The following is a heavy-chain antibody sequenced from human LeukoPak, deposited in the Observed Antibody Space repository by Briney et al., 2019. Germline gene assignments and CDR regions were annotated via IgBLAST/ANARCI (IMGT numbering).Heavy chain of an antibody. CDR2: INPSGGST. D-gene: IGHD3-9*01. J-gene: IGHJ4*02. V-gene: IGHV1-46*01. CDR3: AREGPYYDIPTVLVSPQFDY. CDR1: GYTFTSYG. Sequence: ASVKVSCKASGYTFTSYGISWVRQAPGQGLEWKGIINPSGGSTSYAQKFQGRVTMTRDMSTSTVYMELSSLRSEDTAVYYCAREGPYYDIPTVLVSPQFDYWGQGTLVTVSS.